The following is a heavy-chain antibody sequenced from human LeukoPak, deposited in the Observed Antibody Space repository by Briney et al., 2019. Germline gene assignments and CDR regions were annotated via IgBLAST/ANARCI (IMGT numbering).Heavy chain of an antibody. CDR1: GFTFSIYA. D-gene: IGHD7-27*01. CDR3: AIDPNWGTHS. Sequence: TGGSLRLSCAASGFTFSIYAMTWVRQAPGKGLEWVSGISGRDGSTYYADSVKGRFTISRDNSKNTLFLEMNSLRADDTAVYYCAIDPNWGTHSWGQGVLVTVSS. CDR2: ISGRDGST. V-gene: IGHV3-23*01. J-gene: IGHJ4*02.